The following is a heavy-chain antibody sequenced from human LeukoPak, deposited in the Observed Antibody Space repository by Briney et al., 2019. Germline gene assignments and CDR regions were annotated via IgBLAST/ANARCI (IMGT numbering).Heavy chain of an antibody. CDR3: ARGGDRTYSGYAVNWFDP. CDR1: GFIVSSNY. V-gene: IGHV3-53*01. CDR2: ISGGGIT. Sequence: PGGSLRLSCAASGFIVSSNYMSWVRQAPGKGLEWVSVISGGGITYYTDSVKGRFTISRDNSKNTLYLQMNSLRAEDTAVYYCARGGDRTYSGYAVNWFDPWGQGTLVTVSS. D-gene: IGHD5-12*01. J-gene: IGHJ5*02.